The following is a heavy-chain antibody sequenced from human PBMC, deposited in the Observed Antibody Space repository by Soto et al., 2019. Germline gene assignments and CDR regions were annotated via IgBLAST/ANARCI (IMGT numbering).Heavy chain of an antibody. CDR2: ISGSGGST. CDR3: AKDPELLWFGEPVVGDY. D-gene: IGHD3-10*01. CDR1: GFTFSSYA. Sequence: GGSLRLSCAASGFTFSSYAMSWVRQAPGKGLEWVSAISGSGGSTYYADSVKGRFTISRDNSKNTLYLQMNSLRAEDTAVYYCAKDPELLWFGEPVVGDYWGQGTLVTVSS. J-gene: IGHJ4*02. V-gene: IGHV3-23*01.